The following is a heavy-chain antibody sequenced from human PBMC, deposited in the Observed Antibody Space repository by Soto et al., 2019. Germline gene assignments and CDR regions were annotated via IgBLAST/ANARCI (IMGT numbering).Heavy chain of an antibody. CDR2: IIPILGIA. CDR1: GGTFSSYT. Sequence: ASVKVSCKASGGTFSSYTISWVRQAPGQGLEWMGRIIPILGIANYAQKFQGRVTITADKSTSTAYMELSSLRSEDTAVYYCAGFFSVYSSGWYGNWFAPWGQGTLVTVSA. CDR3: AGFFSVYSSGWYGNWFAP. D-gene: IGHD6-13*01. J-gene: IGHJ5*02. V-gene: IGHV1-69*02.